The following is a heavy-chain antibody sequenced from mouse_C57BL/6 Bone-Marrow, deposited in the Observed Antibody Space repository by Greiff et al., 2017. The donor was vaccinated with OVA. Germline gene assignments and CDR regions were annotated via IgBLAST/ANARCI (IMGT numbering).Heavy chain of an antibody. D-gene: IGHD2-4*01. CDR3: ARIDYDNDWYCDV. Sequence: VKLVESGPELVKPGASVKISCKASGYAFSSSWMNWVKQRPGKGLEWIGRIYPGDGDTNYNGKFKGKATLTADKSSSTAYMQLSSLTSADSAVFFCARIDYDNDWYCDVWGKGTTVTVSS. CDR1: GYAFSSSW. J-gene: IGHJ1*03. CDR2: IYPGDGDT. V-gene: IGHV1-82*01.